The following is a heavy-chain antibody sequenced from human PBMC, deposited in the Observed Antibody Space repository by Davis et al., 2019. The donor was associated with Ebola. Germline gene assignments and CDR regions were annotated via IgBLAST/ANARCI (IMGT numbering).Heavy chain of an antibody. CDR3: ATLPDI. Sequence: ASVPVSCKASGYRFTTYGMHWVRQAPGQGLEWMGWINTNTGNPTYAKGFTGRFVFSLDTSVSTAYLQINSLKTEDIAVYYCATLPDIWGQGTVVTVSS. J-gene: IGHJ3*02. CDR2: INTNTGNP. CDR1: GYRFTTYG. V-gene: IGHV7-4-1*02.